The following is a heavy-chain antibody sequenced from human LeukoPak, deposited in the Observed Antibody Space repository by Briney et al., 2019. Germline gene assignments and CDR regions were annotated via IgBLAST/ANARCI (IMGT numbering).Heavy chain of an antibody. V-gene: IGHV4-4*02. CDR3: ARGGIVATLFDY. D-gene: IGHD5-12*01. J-gene: IGHJ4*02. CDR1: GGSISSSNW. CDR2: IYHSGST. Sequence: NPSETLSLTCAVSGGSISSSNWWSWVRQPPGKGLEWIGEIYHSGSTNYNPSLKSRVTISVDTSKNQFSLKLSSVTAADTAVYYCARGGIVATLFDYWGQGTLVTVSS.